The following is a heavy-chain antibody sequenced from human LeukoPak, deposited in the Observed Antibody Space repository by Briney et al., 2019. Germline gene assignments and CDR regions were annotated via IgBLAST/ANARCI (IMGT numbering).Heavy chain of an antibody. Sequence: ASVKVSCKASGYIFIDYEINWVRQATGQGLEWMGWMNPKSGDTGYEQKFQGRVTITRDSSTSTVYMELSSLRSEDTALYYCARGRYMDVWGKGTTVTVSS. CDR2: MNPKSGDT. J-gene: IGHJ6*03. CDR3: ARGRYMDV. CDR1: GYIFIDYE. V-gene: IGHV1-8*03.